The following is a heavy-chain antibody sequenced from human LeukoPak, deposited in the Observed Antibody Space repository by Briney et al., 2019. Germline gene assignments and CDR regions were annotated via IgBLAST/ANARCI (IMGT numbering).Heavy chain of an antibody. CDR2: IHPNGRDT. CDR1: GYSFTDHH. D-gene: IGHD3-10*01. Sequence: EASVKVSCKASGYSFTDHHIHWVRQARGQGLEWMGWIHPNGRDTQYAQKFQGRMTMTTDTSITTAYMELNRVTSDDTAIYYCSGHYGPGPVWGQGTLVTASS. V-gene: IGHV1-2*02. CDR3: SGHYGPGPV. J-gene: IGHJ4*02.